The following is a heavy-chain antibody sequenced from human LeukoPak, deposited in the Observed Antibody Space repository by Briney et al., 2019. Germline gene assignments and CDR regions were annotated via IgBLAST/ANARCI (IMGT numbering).Heavy chain of an antibody. V-gene: IGHV1-69*13. CDR1: GYTFTGYY. CDR3: ASWYYYDSSGYYYGFDY. D-gene: IGHD3-22*01. CDR2: IIPIFGPA. Sequence: SVKVSCKASGYTFTGYYMHWVRQAPGQGLEWMGGIIPIFGPANYAQKFQDRVTIIADESTSTAYMELSSLRSEDTAVYYCASWYYYDSSGYYYGFDYWGREPWSPSPQ. J-gene: IGHJ4*02.